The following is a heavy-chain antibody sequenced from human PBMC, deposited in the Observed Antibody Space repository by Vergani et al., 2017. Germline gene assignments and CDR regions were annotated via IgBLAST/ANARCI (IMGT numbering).Heavy chain of an antibody. D-gene: IGHD1-26*01. CDR1: GFTFSSYA. CDR2: ISGSGGST. CDR3: AKGGIVGATTFYYYYYMDV. J-gene: IGHJ6*03. V-gene: IGHV3-23*01. Sequence: EVQLLESGGDLVQPGGSLRLSCAASGFTFSSYAMSWVRQAPGKGLEWVSAISGSGGSTYYADSVKGRFTISRDNSKNTLYLQMNSLRAEDTAVYYCAKGGIVGATTFYYYYYMDVWGKGTTVTVSS.